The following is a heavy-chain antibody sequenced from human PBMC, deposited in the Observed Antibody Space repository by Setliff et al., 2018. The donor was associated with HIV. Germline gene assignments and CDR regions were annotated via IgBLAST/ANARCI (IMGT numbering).Heavy chain of an antibody. D-gene: IGHD4-17*01. CDR2: INHSGST. CDR1: GGSFSGYY. J-gene: IGHJ3*02. CDR3: ARMTTRAFDI. Sequence: SETLSLTCAVYGGSFSGYYWSWIRQPPGKGLEWIGEINHSGSTNYNPSLKSRVTISEDTSTNQFSLRLSSVTAADTAAYFCARMTTRAFDIWGQGTMVTVSS. V-gene: IGHV4-34*01.